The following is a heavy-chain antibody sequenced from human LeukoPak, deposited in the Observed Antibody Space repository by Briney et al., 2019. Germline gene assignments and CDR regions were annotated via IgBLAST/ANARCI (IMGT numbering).Heavy chain of an antibody. CDR1: GGSISSYY. CDR3: AREWDNWNDRGFDY. Sequence: PSETLSLTCTVSGGSISSYYWSWIRQPPGKGLEWIGYIHYSGSTNYNPSLKSRVSISVDTSKNQFSLKLSSVTAADTAVYYCAREWDNWNDRGFDYWGQGTLVTVSS. CDR2: IHYSGST. D-gene: IGHD1-20*01. V-gene: IGHV4-59*01. J-gene: IGHJ4*02.